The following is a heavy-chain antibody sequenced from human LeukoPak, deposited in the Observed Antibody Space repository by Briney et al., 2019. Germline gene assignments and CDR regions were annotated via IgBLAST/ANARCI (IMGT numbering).Heavy chain of an antibody. D-gene: IGHD2-15*01. V-gene: IGHV3-11*03. CDR1: GFIFVDYY. J-gene: IGHJ4*01. CDR3: ARRYCRGGACREFDN. CDR2: IGPNSGYS. Sequence: PGGSLTLSCAASGFIFVDYYMGWIRQAPGKGLEWFAYIGPNSGYSNYADSVKARLTISRDNAKNSLYQQMNSLKVEDTAVYYCARRYCRGGACREFDNWG.